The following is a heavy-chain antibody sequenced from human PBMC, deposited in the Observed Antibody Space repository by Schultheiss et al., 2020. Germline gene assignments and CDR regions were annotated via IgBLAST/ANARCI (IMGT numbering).Heavy chain of an antibody. V-gene: IGHV3-30-3*01. CDR3: ARDLSRKGAQPLLSTGCDY. CDR2: ISYDGSNK. J-gene: IGHJ4*02. Sequence: GESLKISCAASGFTFSSYAMHWVRQAPGKGLEWVAVISYDGSNKYYADSVKGRFTISRDNSKNTLYLQMNSLRAEDTAVYYCARDLSRKGAQPLLSTGCDYWGQGTLVNVYS. CDR1: GFTFSSYA. D-gene: IGHD2-21*02.